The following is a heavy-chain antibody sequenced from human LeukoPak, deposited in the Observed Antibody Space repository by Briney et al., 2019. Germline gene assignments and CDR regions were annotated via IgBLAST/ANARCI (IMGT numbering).Heavy chain of an antibody. J-gene: IGHJ5*02. V-gene: IGHV1-2*02. D-gene: IGHD3-9*01. Sequence: ASVKVSCKASGYTFTGYYMHWVRQAPGQGLEWRGWINPNSGGTNYAQKFQGRVTMTRDTSISTAYMELSRLRSADTAVYYCARVWDDILTGYYSHNWFDPWGQGTLVTVSS. CDR3: ARVWDDILTGYYSHNWFDP. CDR2: INPNSGGT. CDR1: GYTFTGYY.